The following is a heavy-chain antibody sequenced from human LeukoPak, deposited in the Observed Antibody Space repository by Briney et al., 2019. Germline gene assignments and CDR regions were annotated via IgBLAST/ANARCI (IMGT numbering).Heavy chain of an antibody. J-gene: IGHJ4*02. Sequence: GGSLRLSCAASGFIFSSYGMYWVRQAPGKGLEWVAVIWHDGSAEFYADSVKGRFSISRDDSKNTLYLQMNSLRAEDTALYYCAKDNRGGWSGYFDYWGQGTPVTVSS. CDR3: AKDNRGGWSGYFDY. D-gene: IGHD6-19*01. V-gene: IGHV3-33*06. CDR1: GFIFSSYG. CDR2: IWHDGSAE.